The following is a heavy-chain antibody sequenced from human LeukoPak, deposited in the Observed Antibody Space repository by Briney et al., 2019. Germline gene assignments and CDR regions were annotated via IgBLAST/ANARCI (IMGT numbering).Heavy chain of an antibody. J-gene: IGHJ6*04. V-gene: IGHV3-30-3*01. D-gene: IGHD3-10*02. CDR2: IFSDESRK. CDR3: AELGITMIGGV. CDR1: GFTLSNSA. Sequence: GGSLRLSCEASGFTLSNSAMHWVRQAPGKGLEWVALIFSDESRKYYVDSVKGRFSISRDNAKNSLYLQMNSLRAEDTAVYYCAELGITMIGGVWGKGTTVTISS.